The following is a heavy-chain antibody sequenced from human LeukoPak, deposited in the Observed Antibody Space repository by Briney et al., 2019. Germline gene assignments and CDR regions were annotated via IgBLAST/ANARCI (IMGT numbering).Heavy chain of an antibody. CDR3: ARFGYNYGMDV. Sequence: GESLKISCKGSGKSFMSYWIGWVRQMPGKGLEWMGTIYPVDSDTRYSPSFQGQVTISADKSIITAYLQWSSLKASDTAMYYCARFGYNYGMDVWGQGTTVTVSS. CDR1: GKSFMSYW. CDR2: IYPVDSDT. D-gene: IGHD3-10*01. V-gene: IGHV5-51*01. J-gene: IGHJ6*02.